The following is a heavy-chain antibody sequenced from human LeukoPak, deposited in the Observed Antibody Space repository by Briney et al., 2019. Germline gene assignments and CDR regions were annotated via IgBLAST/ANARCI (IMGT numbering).Heavy chain of an antibody. D-gene: IGHD1-26*01. Sequence: GGSLTLSCLTSGFTLSTNAMGWVRQAPGKGLEWISGISGSGASTYYADSVKGRFTISRGDSRNTLYLQMNSLRGDDTAVYYCAKDVGKWESLHFFDYWGQGTLVTVSS. CDR1: GFTLSTNA. J-gene: IGHJ4*02. CDR3: AKDVGKWESLHFFDY. CDR2: ISGSGAST. V-gene: IGHV3-23*01.